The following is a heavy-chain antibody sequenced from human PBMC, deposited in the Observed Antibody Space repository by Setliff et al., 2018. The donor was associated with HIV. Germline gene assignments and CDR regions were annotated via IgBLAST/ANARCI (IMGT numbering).Heavy chain of an antibody. D-gene: IGHD2-21*02. CDR3: ARSYCAADCAHNPPRGMDV. V-gene: IGHV4-38-2*01. CDR2: IYHSGST. CDR1: GYSISSGYH. Sequence: PSETLSLTCSVSGYSISSGYHWAWIRHPQGKGLEWIGSIYHSGSTYYNPSRKSRVTISVDTSKNQFSLKLNSLTAADTAVYYCARSYCAADCAHNPPRGMDVWGQGTTVTVSS. J-gene: IGHJ6*02.